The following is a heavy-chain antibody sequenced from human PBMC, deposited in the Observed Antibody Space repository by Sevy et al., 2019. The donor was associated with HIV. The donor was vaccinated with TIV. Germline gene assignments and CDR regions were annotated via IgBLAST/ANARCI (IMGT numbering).Heavy chain of an antibody. V-gene: IGHV3-53*01. Sequence: GGSLRLSCAATGFTVTSNYMSWVRQGPGKGLEWVSGFYNGDSTQYADSVKGRFTISRDKSNNTLYLQMDSLRAEDTAVYYCAREAGSSSFDYWGQGTLVTDSS. D-gene: IGHD6-13*01. J-gene: IGHJ4*02. CDR3: AREAGSSSFDY. CDR2: FYNGDST. CDR1: GFTVTSNY.